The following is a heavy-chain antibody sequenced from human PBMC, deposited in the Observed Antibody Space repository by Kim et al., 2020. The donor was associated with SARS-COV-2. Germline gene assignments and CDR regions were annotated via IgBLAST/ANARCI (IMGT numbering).Heavy chain of an antibody. Sequence: SETLSLTCTVSGGSISSGIYYWGWIRQPPGKGLEWIGNIYYSGSTYYNPSLKSRVTISVDTSKKQFSLMLTSVTAADAAVYFCARRRYSYFDYWGQGSLVTVSS. CDR2: IYYSGST. CDR1: GGSISSGIYY. D-gene: IGHD5-18*01. V-gene: IGHV4-39*01. CDR3: ARRRYSYFDY. J-gene: IGHJ4*02.